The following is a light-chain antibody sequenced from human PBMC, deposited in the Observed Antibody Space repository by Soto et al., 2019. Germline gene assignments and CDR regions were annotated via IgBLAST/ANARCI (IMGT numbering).Light chain of an antibody. CDR1: QDISNY. V-gene: IGKV1-33*01. CDR3: QQYDNLPPAWT. J-gene: IGKJ1*01. Sequence: DIQMTQSPSSLSASVGDRVTITCQASQDISNYLNWYQQKPGKAPKLLIYDASTLETGVPSRFSGSGSGTDFTFTISSLQPEDIAAYYCQQYDNLPPAWTFGQGTKVEIK. CDR2: DAS.